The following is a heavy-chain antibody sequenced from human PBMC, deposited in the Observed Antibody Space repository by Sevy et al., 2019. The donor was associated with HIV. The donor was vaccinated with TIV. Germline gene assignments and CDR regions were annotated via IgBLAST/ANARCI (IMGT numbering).Heavy chain of an antibody. J-gene: IGHJ4*02. CDR3: ARAHISSPYYFEY. D-gene: IGHD6-6*01. CDR2: IYYSGNA. CDR1: GGSISSYY. Sequence: SETLSLTCSVSGGSISSYYWSWLRQPPGKGLEWIGFIYYSGNANYNPSLKSRVTISIDTSKNQFSLNLSSVTAADTAVYYCARAHISSPYYFEYSGQGTMVTVSS. V-gene: IGHV4-59*01.